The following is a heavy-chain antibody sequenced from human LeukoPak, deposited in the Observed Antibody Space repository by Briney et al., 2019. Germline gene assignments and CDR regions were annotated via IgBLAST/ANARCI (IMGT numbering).Heavy chain of an antibody. V-gene: IGHV4-59*01. D-gene: IGHD3-3*01. J-gene: IGHJ4*02. CDR2: IYYSGST. CDR3: ARANYDFWSGYSNFDY. CDR1: GGSISSYY. Sequence: SSETLSLTCTVSGGSISSYYWSWIRQPPGKGLEWIGYIYYSGSTNYNPSLKSRVTISVDTSKNQFSLKLSSVTAADTAVYYCARANYDFWSGYSNFDYWGQGTLVTVSS.